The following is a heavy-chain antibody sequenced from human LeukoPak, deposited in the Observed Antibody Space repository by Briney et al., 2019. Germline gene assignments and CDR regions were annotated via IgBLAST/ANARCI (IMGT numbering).Heavy chain of an antibody. CDR2: IYYSGST. Sequence: SETLSLTCNVSGGSISSYYWSWVRQPPGQGLEWIGYIYYSGSTNYNPSLKSRVTISVDTSKNQFSLRLSSESAADTAVYHCGRWYPLIAVAHAVDAFDIWGQGTMVTVSS. V-gene: IGHV4-59*08. D-gene: IGHD6-19*01. CDR3: GRWYPLIAVAHAVDAFDI. CDR1: GGSISSYY. J-gene: IGHJ3*02.